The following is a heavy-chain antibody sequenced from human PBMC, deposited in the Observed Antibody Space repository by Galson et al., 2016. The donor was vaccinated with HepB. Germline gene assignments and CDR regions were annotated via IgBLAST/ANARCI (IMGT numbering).Heavy chain of an antibody. CDR2: ISWNRGNT. V-gene: IGHV3-9*01. Sequence: SLRLSCAASGFTFDDYAMHWVRQAPGKGLEWVSGISWNRGNTGYADSVKGRFTISRDNAKDSLYLQMNSLTPEDTALYFCAKAAQYCSSSSCRNGFDPWGLGTLVTVSS. CDR3: AKAAQYCSSSSCRNGFDP. CDR1: GFTFDDYA. J-gene: IGHJ5*02. D-gene: IGHD2-2*01.